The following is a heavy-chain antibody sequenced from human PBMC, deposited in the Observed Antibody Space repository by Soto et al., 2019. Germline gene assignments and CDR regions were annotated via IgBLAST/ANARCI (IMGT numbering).Heavy chain of an antibody. V-gene: IGHV4-39*01. D-gene: IGHD5-12*01. Sequence: PSETLSLTCTVAGGYLSSSSYYWGWIRKPPGKGLEWIGSIYYSGSTYYNPSLKSRVTISVDTSKNQFSLKLSSVTAADTAVYYCARQPNRVAPGSYFDYWGQGTLVTVSS. CDR2: IYYSGST. CDR1: GGYLSSSSYY. CDR3: ARQPNRVAPGSYFDY. J-gene: IGHJ4*02.